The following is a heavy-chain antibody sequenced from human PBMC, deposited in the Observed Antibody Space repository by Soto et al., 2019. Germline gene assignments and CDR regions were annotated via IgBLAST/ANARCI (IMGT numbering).Heavy chain of an antibody. CDR3: ARGPINWNDPFDY. J-gene: IGHJ4*02. Sequence: PSETLSLTCAVYGGSFSDYYWSWIRQPPGKGLEWIGEINHTGFTNYNPSLKSRLTISVDTSRSQFSLRLSSVTAADTAVYYCARGPINWNDPFDYWGQGTLVTVSS. CDR1: GGSFSDYY. CDR2: INHTGFT. D-gene: IGHD1-1*01. V-gene: IGHV4-34*01.